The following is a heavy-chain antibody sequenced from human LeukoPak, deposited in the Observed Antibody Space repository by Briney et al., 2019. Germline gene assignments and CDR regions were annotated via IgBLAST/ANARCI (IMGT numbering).Heavy chain of an antibody. CDR2: ISWNSGSI. V-gene: IGHV3-9*03. Sequence: GGSLRLSCAASGFTFDDYAMHWVRQAPGKGLEWVSGISWNSGSIGYADSVKGRFTISRDNAKNSLYLQMNSLRAEDMALYYCAKSAIGERDGYNSGAFDYWGQGTLVTVSS. J-gene: IGHJ4*02. D-gene: IGHD5-24*01. CDR1: GFTFDDYA. CDR3: AKSAIGERDGYNSGAFDY.